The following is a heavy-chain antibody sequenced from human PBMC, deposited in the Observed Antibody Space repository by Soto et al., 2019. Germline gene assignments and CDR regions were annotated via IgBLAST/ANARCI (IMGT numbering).Heavy chain of an antibody. CDR2: IYYSVST. D-gene: IGHD6-13*01. CDR3: ARRYSSSLDF. V-gene: IGHV4-59*08. CDR1: GGSISSYY. Sequence: SETLSLTCTVSGGSISSYYWSWIRQPPGKGLEWIGYIYYSVSTNYNPSLKSRVTVSVDTSKNQFSLKLSSVSAADTAVYYCARRYSSSLDFWGQGTLVTVSS. J-gene: IGHJ4*02.